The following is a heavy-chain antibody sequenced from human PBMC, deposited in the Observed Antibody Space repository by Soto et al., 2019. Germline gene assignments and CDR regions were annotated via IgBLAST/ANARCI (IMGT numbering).Heavy chain of an antibody. Sequence: QVQLVESGGGVVQPGRSLRLSCAASGFTFSSYGMHWVRQAPGKGLEWGAVISYDGSNKYYADSVKGRFTISRDNSKNTLYLQMNSLRAEDTAVYYCAKDLGYSNPDGVWSYGMDVWGQGTTVTVSS. V-gene: IGHV3-30*18. CDR2: ISYDGSNK. CDR3: AKDLGYSNPDGVWSYGMDV. CDR1: GFTFSSYG. D-gene: IGHD2-15*01. J-gene: IGHJ6*02.